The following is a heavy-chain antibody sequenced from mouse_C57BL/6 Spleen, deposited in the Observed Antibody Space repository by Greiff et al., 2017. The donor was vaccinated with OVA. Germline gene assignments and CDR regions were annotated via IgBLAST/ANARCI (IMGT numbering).Heavy chain of an antibody. CDR1: GFTFSSYA. V-gene: IGHV5-4*01. CDR2: ISDGGSYT. Sequence: EVQLVESGGGLVKPGGSLKLSCAASGFTFSSYAMSWVRQTPEKRLEWVATISDGGSYTYYPDNVKGRFTISRDNAKNNLYLQMSHLKSEDTAMYYCARVYYGSSYAWYFDVWGTGTTVTVSS. D-gene: IGHD1-1*01. J-gene: IGHJ1*03. CDR3: ARVYYGSSYAWYFDV.